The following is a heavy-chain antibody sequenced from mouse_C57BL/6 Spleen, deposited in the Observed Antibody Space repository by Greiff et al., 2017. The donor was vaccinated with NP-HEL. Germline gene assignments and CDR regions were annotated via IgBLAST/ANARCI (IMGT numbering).Heavy chain of an antibody. CDR1: GYTFTDYN. CDR3: ARPHYYGSSRYYFDY. D-gene: IGHD1-1*01. CDR2: INPSNGGT. V-gene: IGHV1-18*01. Sequence: EVQLQQSGPELVKPGASVKIPCKASGYTFTDYNMDWVKQSHGKSLEWIGNINPSNGGTNYNEKFKSKATLTVDTSSSTAYMQLSSLTSEDSAVYYCARPHYYGSSRYYFDYWGQGTTLTVSS. J-gene: IGHJ2*01.